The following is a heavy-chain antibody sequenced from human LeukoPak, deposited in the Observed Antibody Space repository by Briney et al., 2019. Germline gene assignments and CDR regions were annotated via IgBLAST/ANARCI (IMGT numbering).Heavy chain of an antibody. D-gene: IGHD6-19*01. J-gene: IGHJ4*02. CDR1: GGSFNDYY. CDR2: INLRGST. Sequence: SETLSLTCAVYGGSFNDYYWNWIRQPPGKGLEWIGEINLRGSTTYNPSLKSRVTISLDESKNQFSLKLSSVTAADTAIYYCAGRYPGIGVSGNVWGQGTLVTVSS. V-gene: IGHV4-34*01. CDR3: AGRYPGIGVSGNV.